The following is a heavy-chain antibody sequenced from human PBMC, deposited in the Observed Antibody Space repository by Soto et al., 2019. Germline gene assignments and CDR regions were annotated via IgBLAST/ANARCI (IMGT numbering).Heavy chain of an antibody. V-gene: IGHV5-10-1*01. CDR2: IDPSDSYT. Sequence: GESLKSSCKGSGYSFTSYWISWVRQMPGKGLEWMGRIDPSDSYTNYSPSFQGHVTISADKSISTAYLQWSSLKASDTAMYYCARRVNYDILTGFRFYPWGQGTLVTVSS. CDR3: ARRVNYDILTGFRFYP. CDR1: GYSFTSYW. J-gene: IGHJ5*02. D-gene: IGHD3-9*01.